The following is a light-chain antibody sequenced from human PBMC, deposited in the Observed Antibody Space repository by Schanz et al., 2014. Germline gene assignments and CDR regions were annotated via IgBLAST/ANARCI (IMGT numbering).Light chain of an antibody. J-gene: IGKJ1*01. CDR3: QQYGSSPRT. V-gene: IGKV3-20*01. CDR2: DAS. CDR1: QSVSSSY. Sequence: EIVLTQSPGTLSLSPGERATLSCRASQSVSSSYLVWYQQKPGQAPRLLIYDASTRATGIPARFSGSGSETEFTLTISSLQSEDFAVYYCQQYGSSPRTFGQGTKVEIK.